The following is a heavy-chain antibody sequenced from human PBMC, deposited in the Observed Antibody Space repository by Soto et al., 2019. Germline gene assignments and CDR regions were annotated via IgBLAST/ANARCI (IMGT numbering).Heavy chain of an antibody. CDR3: AREGSYSAYNFAHGIQLWSFDF. J-gene: IGHJ4*02. CDR2: IFSSGST. V-gene: IGHV4-4*07. D-gene: IGHD5-12*01. Sequence: AETLSLTCTVSGGSISTFYWSWVRQASGKGLEWIGRIFSSGSTSFNPSLESRVAMSVDTSKNHFSLNLSSVTAADMAVYYCAREGSYSAYNFAHGIQLWSFDFWGQGALVTVSS. CDR1: GGSISTFY.